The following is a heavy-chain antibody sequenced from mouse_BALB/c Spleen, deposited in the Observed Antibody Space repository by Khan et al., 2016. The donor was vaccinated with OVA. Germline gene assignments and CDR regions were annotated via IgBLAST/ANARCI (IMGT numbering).Heavy chain of an antibody. D-gene: IGHD1-1*01. CDR3: ARKNYYGYAMDY. CDR1: GYSITSGYA. J-gene: IGHJ4*01. V-gene: IGHV3-2*02. CDR2: ISYSGST. Sequence: EVQLVESGPGLVKPSQSLSLTCTVTGYSITSGYAWNWIRQFPGNKLEWMGYISYSGSTSYNPSLRSRISITRDTSKNQLFLQLNSVTTEDTATYYCARKNYYGYAMDYWGQGTSVTVSS.